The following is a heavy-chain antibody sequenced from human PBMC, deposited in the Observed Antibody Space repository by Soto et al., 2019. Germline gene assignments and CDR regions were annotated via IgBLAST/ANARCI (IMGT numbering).Heavy chain of an antibody. Sequence: VQLLQSGAEVKKPGSSVRVSCEASGGTFRTYAISWVRQAPGQGLEWMGGIIPIFGTVNYAQKFQGRVTITADESTTTVYMDLRSLRSEDTAVYYCAKGAVAGTPTSYYYYGMDVWGQGTTVTVSS. CDR1: GGTFRTYA. D-gene: IGHD6-19*01. V-gene: IGHV1-69*12. CDR3: AKGAVAGTPTSYYYYGMDV. CDR2: IIPIFGTV. J-gene: IGHJ6*02.